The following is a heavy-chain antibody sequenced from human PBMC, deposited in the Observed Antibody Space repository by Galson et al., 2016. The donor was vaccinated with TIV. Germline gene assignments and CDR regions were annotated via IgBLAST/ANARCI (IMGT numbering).Heavy chain of an antibody. CDR1: GFRFDDYV. V-gene: IGHV3-9*01. J-gene: IGHJ3*01. CDR3: SRGILGVHTVAFDV. Sequence: SLRLSCAASGFRFDDYVMHWVRQAPGKGLEWVSGMTWNGDEIGYADSVRGRFTISRDSATNSLYLEMNSLRPEDTALYFCSRGILGVHTVAFDVWGQGTMVTVS. CDR2: MTWNGDEI. D-gene: IGHD1-26*01.